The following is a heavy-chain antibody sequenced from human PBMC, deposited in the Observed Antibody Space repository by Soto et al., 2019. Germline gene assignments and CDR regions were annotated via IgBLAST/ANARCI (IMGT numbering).Heavy chain of an antibody. J-gene: IGHJ4*02. Sequence: EVQLVESGGGLVKPGGSLRLSCAASGFTFGSYSMNWVRQAPGKGLEWVSSISSSSSYIYYADSVKGRFTISRDNAKNSLYLQMNSLRAEDTAVYYCAMGFYGDYGRYFDYWGQGPLVTVSS. D-gene: IGHD4-17*01. CDR2: ISSSSSYI. CDR3: AMGFYGDYGRYFDY. V-gene: IGHV3-21*01. CDR1: GFTFGSYS.